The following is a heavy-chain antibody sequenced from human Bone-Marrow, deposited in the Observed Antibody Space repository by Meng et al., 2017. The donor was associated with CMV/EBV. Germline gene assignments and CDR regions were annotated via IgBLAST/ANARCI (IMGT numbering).Heavy chain of an antibody. CDR3: ARQIVVVPAAMYRSGDFDY. V-gene: IGHV1-69*05. CDR2: IIPIFGTA. CDR1: GGTFSSYA. Sequence: SVKVSCKASGGTFSSYAISWVRQAPGQGLEWMGGIIPIFGTANYAQKFQGRVTMTRDTSTSTVYMELSSLRSEDTAVYYCARQIVVVPAAMYRSGDFDYWGQGTLVTVSS. J-gene: IGHJ4*02. D-gene: IGHD2-2*01.